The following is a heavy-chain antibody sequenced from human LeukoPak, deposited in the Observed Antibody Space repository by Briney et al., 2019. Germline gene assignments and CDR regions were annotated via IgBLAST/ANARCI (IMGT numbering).Heavy chain of an antibody. D-gene: IGHD1-26*01. J-gene: IGHJ4*02. Sequence: PSETLSLTCAVSGGSISSSNWWSWVRQPPGKGLEWIGEIYHSGSTNYNPSLKSRVTISVDKSKNQFSLKLSSVTAADTAVYYCARVIVGATEYYFDYWGQGTLVTVSS. CDR3: ARVIVGATEYYFDY. CDR1: GGSISSSNW. CDR2: IYHSGST. V-gene: IGHV4-4*02.